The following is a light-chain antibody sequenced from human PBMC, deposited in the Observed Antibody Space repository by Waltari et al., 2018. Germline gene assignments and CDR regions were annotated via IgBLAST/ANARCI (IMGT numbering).Light chain of an antibody. V-gene: IGKV4-1*01. J-gene: IGKJ2*01. Sequence: DIVLTQFPDSLAVSLGERATIHCKSSQNILSTSNSRNYLSWYQQKPGQPPKVLFYWASTRESGVPDRFSGSGSGTDFTLTISSLRAEDVAVYYCQQYYSIPYTFGQGTKLEIK. CDR2: WAS. CDR3: QQYYSIPYT. CDR1: QNILSTSNSRNY.